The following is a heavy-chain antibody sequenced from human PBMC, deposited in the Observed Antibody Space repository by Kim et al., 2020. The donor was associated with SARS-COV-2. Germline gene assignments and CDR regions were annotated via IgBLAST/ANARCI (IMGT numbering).Heavy chain of an antibody. CDR3: EKGGTSAINERF. Sequence: GGSLRLSCAASGFPFSSFAMNWVRQAPWKGLEWVSSIAGSGGGVTNSADSGRGRITISRDNYKNTLFLQMNSLRADDTAAYYCEKGGTSAINERF. V-gene: IGHV3-23*01. CDR1: GFPFSSFA. D-gene: IGHD2-2*01. J-gene: IGHJ5*01. CDR2: IAGSGGGVT.